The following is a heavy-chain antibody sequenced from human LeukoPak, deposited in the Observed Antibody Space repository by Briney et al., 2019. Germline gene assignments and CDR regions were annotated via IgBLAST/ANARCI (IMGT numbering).Heavy chain of an antibody. D-gene: IGHD3-16*01. Sequence: ASVNVSCKASAYPFTIYDINWVRQATGQGLEWMGWMNPNSGGTVYAQKMQGRVSMTRDTSISTAYMELSSLRSEDTAVYYCARGSIITFGGVRHYGMDVWGQGTTVTVSS. J-gene: IGHJ6*02. CDR1: AYPFTIYD. V-gene: IGHV1-8*01. CDR3: ARGSIITFGGVRHYGMDV. CDR2: MNPNSGGT.